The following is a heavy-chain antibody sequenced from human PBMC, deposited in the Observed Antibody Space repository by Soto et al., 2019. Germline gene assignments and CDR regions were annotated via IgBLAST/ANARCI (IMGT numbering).Heavy chain of an antibody. D-gene: IGHD6-13*01. CDR1: GFTFSSYS. V-gene: IGHV3-23*01. CDR2: ITGSGGNT. CDR3: AKVHLGSSWFADLIC. Sequence: EVQLLPSGGGSVQPGGSLRLSCAASGFTFSSYSMTWVRQAPGKGLQWVSSITGSGGNTYYRDSVKGRFTISRDNSKNTGDLQLNGLRVEDTALYYCAKVHLGSSWFADLICWGQGARVTVSS. J-gene: IGHJ4*02.